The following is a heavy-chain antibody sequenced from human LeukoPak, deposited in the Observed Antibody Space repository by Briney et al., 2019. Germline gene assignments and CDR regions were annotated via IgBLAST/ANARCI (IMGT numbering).Heavy chain of an antibody. CDR2: INHSGST. V-gene: IGHV4-34*01. D-gene: IGHD3-3*01. CDR3: ARSGDTTIFGVVIQYYFDY. Sequence: SETLSLTCGVYGESFSGYYWSWIRQPPGKGLEWIAEINHSGSTNYNPSLKSRVTISVDTSKNQFSLKLSSVTAADTAVYYCARSGDTTIFGVVIQYYFDYWGQGTLVTVSS. J-gene: IGHJ4*02. CDR1: GESFSGYY.